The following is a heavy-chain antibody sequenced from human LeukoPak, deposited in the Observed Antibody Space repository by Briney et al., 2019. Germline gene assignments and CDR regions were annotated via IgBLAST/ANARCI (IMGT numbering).Heavy chain of an antibody. CDR1: GGSNSSYY. D-gene: IGHD6-19*01. CDR2: IYTSGST. V-gene: IGHV4-4*07. CDR3: ARERSKQWLVQGGAFDY. J-gene: IGHJ4*02. Sequence: PSETLCLTCTVSGGSNSSYYWSWIRQPAGKGLEWIGRIYTSGSTNYNPSLKSRVTMSVDTSKNQFSLKLSSVTAADTAVYYCARERSKQWLVQGGAFDYWGQGTLVTVSS.